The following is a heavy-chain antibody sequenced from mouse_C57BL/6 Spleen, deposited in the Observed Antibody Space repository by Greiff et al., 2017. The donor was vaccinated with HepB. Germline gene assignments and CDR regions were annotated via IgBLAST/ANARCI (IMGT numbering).Heavy chain of an antibody. CDR1: GFTFSDYG. J-gene: IGHJ1*01. CDR2: ISSGSSTI. D-gene: IGHD2-4*01. V-gene: IGHV5-17*01. CDR3: ARMYDYEGYFDV. Sequence: EVQGVESGGGLVKPGGSLKLSCAASGFTFSDYGMHWVRQAPEKGLEWVAYISSGSSTIYYADTVKGRFTLSRDKAKNTLFLQMTSLRSEDTAMYYCARMYDYEGYFDVWGPGTTVTVSS.